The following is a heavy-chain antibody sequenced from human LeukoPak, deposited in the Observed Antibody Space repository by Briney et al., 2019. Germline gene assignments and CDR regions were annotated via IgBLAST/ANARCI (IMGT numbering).Heavy chain of an antibody. CDR3: AGGFYDSNGFYSDAFDV. J-gene: IGHJ3*01. V-gene: IGHV4-4*09. CDR1: GDSIGSFY. Sequence: PSETLSLTCTVSGDSIGSFYWSWIRQSPGKGPEWIGYIYTSGTTTYNPSLKSRATISVDTSKSRFSLKLSSVTAADTAVYYCAGGFYDSNGFYSDAFDVWGQGTMVTVSS. CDR2: IYTSGTT. D-gene: IGHD3-22*01.